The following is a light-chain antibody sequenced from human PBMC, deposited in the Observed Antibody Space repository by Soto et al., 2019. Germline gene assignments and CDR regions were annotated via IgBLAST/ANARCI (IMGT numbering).Light chain of an antibody. CDR1: SSVVGGYNY. J-gene: IGLJ1*01. CDR3: SSYTSTSTPRV. CDR2: EVS. Sequence: QSALAEPASVSGSLGQSITISCTGTSSVVGGYNYVSWYQQRPGKAPKLIIYEVSDLLSVASNYFSGYKSGNTASLTISGLQPEDEDDYYCSSYTSTSTPRVFGTGTK. V-gene: IGLV2-14*01.